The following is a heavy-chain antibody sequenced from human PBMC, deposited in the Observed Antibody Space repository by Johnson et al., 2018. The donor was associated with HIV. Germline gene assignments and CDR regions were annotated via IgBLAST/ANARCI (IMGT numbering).Heavy chain of an antibody. CDR2: ISYDGSNT. Sequence: QVQLVESGGGLVQPGRSLRLSCEASGFTFSSYAMHWVRQAPGKGLEWVAVISYDGSNTYYADSVKGRFTISRDNSKNTLYLQMNSLRAEDTAVYYCAREAYCSGGSCYDAFDIWGQGTMVTVSS. CDR1: GFTFSSYA. V-gene: IGHV3-30*04. D-gene: IGHD2-15*01. J-gene: IGHJ3*02. CDR3: AREAYCSGGSCYDAFDI.